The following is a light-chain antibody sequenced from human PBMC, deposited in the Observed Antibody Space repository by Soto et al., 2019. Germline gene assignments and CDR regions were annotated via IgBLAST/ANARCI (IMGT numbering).Light chain of an antibody. CDR2: NAV. J-gene: IGKJ5*01. Sequence: EIVLTQSPATLSLSPGERATLSCRASQSASTYLAWYQQKPGQAPRLLIYNAVNRATGVPARFTGSGSGTEFTVTITGLQLEDFEPYYCQQDYSNLATFGQGTRLEIK. CDR3: QQDYSNLAT. V-gene: IGKV3-11*01. CDR1: QSASTY.